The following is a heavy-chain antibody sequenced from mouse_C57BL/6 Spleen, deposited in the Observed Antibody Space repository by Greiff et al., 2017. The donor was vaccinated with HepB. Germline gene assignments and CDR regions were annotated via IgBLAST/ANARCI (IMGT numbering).Heavy chain of an antibody. J-gene: IGHJ4*01. D-gene: IGHD3-2*02. Sequence: QVHVKQSGAELARPGASVKLSCKASGYTFTSYGISWVKQRTGQGLEWIGEIYHRSGNTYYNEKFKGKATLTADKSSSTAYMELRSLTSEDSAVYFCARSAQATAMDYWGQGTSVTVSS. CDR2: IYHRSGNT. V-gene: IGHV1-81*01. CDR3: ARSAQATAMDY. CDR1: GYTFTSYG.